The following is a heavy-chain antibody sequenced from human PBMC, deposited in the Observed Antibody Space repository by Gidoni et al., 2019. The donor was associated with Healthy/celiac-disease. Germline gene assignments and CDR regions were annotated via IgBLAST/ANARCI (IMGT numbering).Heavy chain of an antibody. CDR3: AKDMQGADTPPNYYYGMDV. CDR2: ISWNSGSI. V-gene: IGHV3-9*01. J-gene: IGHJ6*02. D-gene: IGHD5-18*01. Sequence: EVQLVASGGGLVQPGRSLRLSCAASGFPFADYAMHWVRQAPGKGLGWVSGISWNSGSIGYADSVKGRFTISRDNAKNSLYLQMNSLRAEDTALYYCAKDMQGADTPPNYYYGMDVWGQGTTVTVSS. CDR1: GFPFADYA.